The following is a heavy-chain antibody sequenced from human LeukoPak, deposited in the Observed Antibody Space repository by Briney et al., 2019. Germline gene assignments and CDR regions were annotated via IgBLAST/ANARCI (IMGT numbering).Heavy chain of an antibody. V-gene: IGHV4-59*01. Sequence: PSETLSLTCAVYGGSFSGYYWSWIRQPPGKGLEWIGYIYYSGSTNYNPSLKSRVTISVDTSKNQFSLKLSSVTAADTAVYYCARLTAYYYMDVWGKGTTVTVSS. D-gene: IGHD5-18*01. CDR2: IYYSGST. CDR3: ARLTAYYYMDV. J-gene: IGHJ6*03. CDR1: GGSFSGYY.